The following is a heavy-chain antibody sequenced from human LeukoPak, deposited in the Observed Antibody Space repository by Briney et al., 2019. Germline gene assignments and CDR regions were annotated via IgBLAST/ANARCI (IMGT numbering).Heavy chain of an antibody. V-gene: IGHV3-21*01. CDR1: GFTFSSYS. Sequence: GGSLRLSCAASGFTFSSYSMNWVRQAPGKGLEWVSSISSSSSYIYYADSVKGRFSISRDNAKNSLYLQMNSLRAEDTAVYYCARVLRYFDWLPHDAFDIWGQGTMVTVSS. D-gene: IGHD3-9*01. J-gene: IGHJ3*02. CDR3: ARVLRYFDWLPHDAFDI. CDR2: ISSSSSYI.